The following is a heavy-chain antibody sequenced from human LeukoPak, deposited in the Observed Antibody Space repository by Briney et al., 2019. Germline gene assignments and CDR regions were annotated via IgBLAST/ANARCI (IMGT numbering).Heavy chain of an antibody. V-gene: IGHV4-34*01. CDR2: INHSGST. D-gene: IGHD5-12*01. CDR3: ARIVATTKWGLFDY. CDR1: GGSFSGYY. J-gene: IGHJ4*02. Sequence: SETLSLTCAVYGGSFSGYYWSWIRQPPGKGLEWIGEINHSGSTNYNPSLKSRVTISVDTSKNQFSLKLSSVTAADTAVYYCARIVATTKWGLFDYWGQGTLVTVSS.